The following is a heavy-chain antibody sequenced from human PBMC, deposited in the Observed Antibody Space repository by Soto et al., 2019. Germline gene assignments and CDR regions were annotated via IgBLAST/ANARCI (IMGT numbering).Heavy chain of an antibody. Sequence: ASVKVSCKASGYTFTSYGISWVRQAPGQGLEWMGWISAYNGNTNYAQKLQGRVTMTTDTSTSTAYMELRSLRSDDTAVYYCARGPQLVLTYYDFRSGPGYYYYGMDVWGQGTKVTVYS. CDR3: ARGPQLVLTYYDFRSGPGYYYYGMDV. V-gene: IGHV1-18*04. CDR2: ISAYNGNT. D-gene: IGHD3-3*01. J-gene: IGHJ6*02. CDR1: GYTFTSYG.